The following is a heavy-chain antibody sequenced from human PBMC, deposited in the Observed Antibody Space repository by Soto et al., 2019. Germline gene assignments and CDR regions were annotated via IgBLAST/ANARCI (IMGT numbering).Heavy chain of an antibody. CDR1: GGSFSGYY. Sequence: PSETLSLTCAVYGGSFSGYYWSWIRQPPGKGLEWIGEINHSGSTNYNPSLKSRVTISVDTSKNQFSLKLSSVTAADTAVYYCAILTPNGSGSYYNRGMDVWGQGTTVTVS. D-gene: IGHD3-10*01. CDR2: INHSGST. J-gene: IGHJ6*02. CDR3: AILTPNGSGSYYNRGMDV. V-gene: IGHV4-34*01.